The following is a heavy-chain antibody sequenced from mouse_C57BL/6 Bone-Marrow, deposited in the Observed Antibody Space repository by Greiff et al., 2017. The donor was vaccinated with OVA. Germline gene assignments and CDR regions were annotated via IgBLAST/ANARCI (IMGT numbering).Heavy chain of an antibody. J-gene: IGHJ3*01. Sequence: QVQLQQPGAELVKPGASVKLSCKASGYTFTSYWMHWVKQRPGRGLEWIGRIDPNSGGTKYNEKFKSKATLTVDKPSSTAYMQLSSLTSEDSAVYYCAMRSNYGDWFAYWGQGTLVTVSA. CDR1: GYTFTSYW. V-gene: IGHV1-72*01. D-gene: IGHD2-5*01. CDR3: AMRSNYGDWFAY. CDR2: IDPNSGGT.